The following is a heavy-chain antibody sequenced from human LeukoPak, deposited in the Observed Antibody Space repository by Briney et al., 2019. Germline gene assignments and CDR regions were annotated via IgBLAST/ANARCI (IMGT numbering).Heavy chain of an antibody. CDR3: ARDENYDSSGYYSD. J-gene: IGHJ4*02. V-gene: IGHV3-7*01. D-gene: IGHD3-22*01. Sequence: GGSLRLSCAASGFTFSSYWMSWVRQAPGKGLDWVANIKQDGSEKYYVDSVKGRFTISRDNAKNSLYLQMNSLRAEDTAVYYCARDENYDSSGYYSDWGQGTLVTVSS. CDR1: GFTFSSYW. CDR2: IKQDGSEK.